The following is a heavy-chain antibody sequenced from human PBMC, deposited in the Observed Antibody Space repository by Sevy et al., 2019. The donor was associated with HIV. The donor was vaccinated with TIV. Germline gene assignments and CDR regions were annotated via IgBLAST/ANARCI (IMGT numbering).Heavy chain of an antibody. J-gene: IGHJ4*02. CDR2: IYYSGST. D-gene: IGHD6-19*01. V-gene: IGHV4-39*01. CDR1: GGSIRSSSYY. CDR3: ARMDIAVAGSYTFDY. Sequence: SETLSLTCTVSGGSIRSSSYYWGWIRQPPGKGLAWIGSIYYSGSTNYNPSLQSRVTISVDTSKNQFSLKLTSVTAADTAVYYCARMDIAVAGSYTFDYWGQGTLVTVSS.